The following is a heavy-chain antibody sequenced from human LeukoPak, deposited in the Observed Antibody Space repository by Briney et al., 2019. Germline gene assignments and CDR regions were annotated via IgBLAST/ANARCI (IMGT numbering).Heavy chain of an antibody. J-gene: IGHJ3*02. Sequence: TSSETLSLTCTVSGGSISSSSYYWGWIRQPPGKGLEWIGSIYYSGSTYYNPSLKSRVTISVDTSKNQFSLKLSSVTAADTAVYYCARSGSIRAFDIWGQGTMVTVSS. CDR1: GGSISSSSYY. V-gene: IGHV4-39*07. CDR3: ARSGSIRAFDI. CDR2: IYYSGST. D-gene: IGHD6-25*01.